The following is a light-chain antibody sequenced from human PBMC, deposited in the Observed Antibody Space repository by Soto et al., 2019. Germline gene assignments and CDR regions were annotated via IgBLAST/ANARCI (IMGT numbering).Light chain of an antibody. CDR3: QQSYGIPLT. CDR2: AAS. J-gene: IGKJ4*01. CDR1: QSISTY. V-gene: IGKV1-39*01. Sequence: IQMTQSPSSLSASVGDRVTITCRASQSISTYLNWYQQKPGKAPKLLIYAASSLHSGVPSRFSGSGSGTDFTLTISSLQPEDFATFYCQQSYGIPLTFGGGTKVEIK.